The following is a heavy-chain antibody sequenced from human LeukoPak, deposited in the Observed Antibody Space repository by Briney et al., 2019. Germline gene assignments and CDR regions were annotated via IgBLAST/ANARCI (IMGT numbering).Heavy chain of an antibody. V-gene: IGHV3-23*01. CDR3: ARDGETIVGATTFCDY. J-gene: IGHJ4*02. CDR2: ISGSGGST. CDR1: GFTFSSYA. Sequence: TGGSLRLSCAASGFTFSSYAMSWVRQAPGKGLEWVSAISGSGGSTYYADSVKGRFTISRDNSKNTLYLQMNSLRAEDTAVYYCARDGETIVGATTFCDYWGQGTLVTVSS. D-gene: IGHD1-26*01.